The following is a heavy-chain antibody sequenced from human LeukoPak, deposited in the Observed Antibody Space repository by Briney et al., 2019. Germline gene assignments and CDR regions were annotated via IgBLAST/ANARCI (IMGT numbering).Heavy chain of an antibody. CDR3: ARDGDLLTMVRGVMNPDH. J-gene: IGHJ5*02. CDR2: INAGNGNT. D-gene: IGHD3-10*01. CDR1: GYTFTSYA. Sequence: ASVKVSCKASGYTFTSYAMHWVRQAPGQRLEWMGWINAGNGNTKYSQKFQGRVTITRDTSASTAYMELSSLRSEDTAVYYCARDGDLLTMVRGVMNPDHWGQGTLVTVSS. V-gene: IGHV1-3*01.